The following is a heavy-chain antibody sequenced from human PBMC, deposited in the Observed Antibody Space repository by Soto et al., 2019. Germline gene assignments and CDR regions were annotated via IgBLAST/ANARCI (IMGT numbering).Heavy chain of an antibody. CDR2: IWYDGSNK. CDR3: AREGGFEVRGVIIPHY. Sequence: QVQLVESGGGVVQPGRSLRLSCAASGFTFSSYGMHWVRQAPGKGLEWVAVIWYDGSNKYYADSVKGRFTISRDNSKNTLYLQMNSLRAEDTAVYYCAREGGFEVRGVIIPHYWGQGTLVTVSS. V-gene: IGHV3-33*01. D-gene: IGHD3-10*01. CDR1: GFTFSSYG. J-gene: IGHJ4*02.